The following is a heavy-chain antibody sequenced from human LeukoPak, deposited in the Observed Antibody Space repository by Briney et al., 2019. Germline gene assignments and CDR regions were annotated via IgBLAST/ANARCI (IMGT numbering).Heavy chain of an antibody. V-gene: IGHV3-30-3*01. Sequence: GGSLRLSCAASGFTFSSYAMHWVRQAPGKGLEWVAVISYDGSNKSYADSVTGRFTNSRDNSKNTLYLRRSSLRAEDRAVYDCVRVNEYYDILTGYYTHWGQGTLGTVS. J-gene: IGHJ4*02. CDR3: VRVNEYYDILTGYYTH. D-gene: IGHD3-9*01. CDR1: GFTFSSYA. CDR2: ISYDGSNK.